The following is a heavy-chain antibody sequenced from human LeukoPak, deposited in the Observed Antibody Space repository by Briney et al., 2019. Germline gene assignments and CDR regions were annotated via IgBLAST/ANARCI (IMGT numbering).Heavy chain of an antibody. V-gene: IGHV3-21*01. Sequence: SGGSLRLSCAASGFTFSNYGMNWVRQAPGKGLEWVSSISSSSNYIYYADSMKGRFTISRDNAKNSLYLQMNSLRAEDTAVYYCARNKKGDRYTYGHDYWGQGTLVTVSS. J-gene: IGHJ4*02. D-gene: IGHD5-18*01. CDR3: ARNKKGDRYTYGHDY. CDR2: ISSSSNYI. CDR1: GFTFSNYG.